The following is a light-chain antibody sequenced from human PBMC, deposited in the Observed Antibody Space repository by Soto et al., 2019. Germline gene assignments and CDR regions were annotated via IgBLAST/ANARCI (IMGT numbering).Light chain of an antibody. V-gene: IGKV3-15*01. CDR2: GAS. CDR1: QSVSSN. CDR3: QQYNNWPPWT. J-gene: IGKJ1*01. Sequence: IVMTQSPATLSVSPGERATLSCRASQSVSSNLAWYQQNPGQAPRLLIYGASTRATGIPARFSGSGSGTEFTLTISSLQPEDFAVYYCQQYNNWPPWTFGQGTKVEIK.